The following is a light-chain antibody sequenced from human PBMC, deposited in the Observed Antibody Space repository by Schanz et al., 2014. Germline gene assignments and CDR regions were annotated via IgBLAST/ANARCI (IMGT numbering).Light chain of an antibody. Sequence: EIVLTQSPATLSLSPGERATLSCRASQSVRSLLAWYQQKPGQAPRPLIYDASTRATGIPARFSGSGSGTDFTLTISALEPEDCAVYYCQQYTGSPPWTFGQGTKVEI. CDR3: QQYTGSPPWT. J-gene: IGKJ1*01. V-gene: IGKV3-11*01. CDR2: DAS. CDR1: QSVRSL.